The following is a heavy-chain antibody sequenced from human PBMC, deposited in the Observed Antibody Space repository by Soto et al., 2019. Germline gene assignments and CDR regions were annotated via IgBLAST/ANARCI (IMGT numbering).Heavy chain of an antibody. D-gene: IGHD3-3*01. CDR1: GYTLTELS. Sequence: ASVNVSCKVSGYTLTELSMHWVRQAPGKGLEWMGGFDPEDGETIYAQKFQGRVTMTEDTSTDTAYMELSSLRSEDTAVYYCATYQRFLEWVNWFDPWGQGTLVTVSS. CDR3: ATYQRFLEWVNWFDP. CDR2: FDPEDGET. J-gene: IGHJ5*02. V-gene: IGHV1-24*01.